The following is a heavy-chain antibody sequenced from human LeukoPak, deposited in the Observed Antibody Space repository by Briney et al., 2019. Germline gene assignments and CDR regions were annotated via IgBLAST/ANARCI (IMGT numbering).Heavy chain of an antibody. D-gene: IGHD3-3*01. CDR2: VSAYNGNT. CDR1: GYTFTNFA. V-gene: IGHV1-18*01. CDR3: ARGEGIFFDY. J-gene: IGHJ4*02. Sequence: ASVKVSCKASGYTFTNFAISWVRQAPGQGLEWMGWVSAYNGNTNYAQKFQGRVSMTTDTSTSTAYMGLRSLRSDDTAVYYCARGEGIFFDYWGQGTLVTVSS.